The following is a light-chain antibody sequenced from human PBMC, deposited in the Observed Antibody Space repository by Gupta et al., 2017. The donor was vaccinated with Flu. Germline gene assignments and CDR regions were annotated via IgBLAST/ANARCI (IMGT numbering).Light chain of an antibody. CDR2: EVS. J-gene: IGLJ2*01. CDR3: SSYTSSSLL. V-gene: IGLV2-14*01. Sequence: QSALTQPASVSGSPAQSITISCTGTSSDVGGYNYFSWYQQHPGKAPKLMIYEVSNRPSGVSNRFSGSKSGNTASLTISGLQAEDEADYYCSSYTSSSLLFGGGTKLTVL. CDR1: SSDVGGYNY.